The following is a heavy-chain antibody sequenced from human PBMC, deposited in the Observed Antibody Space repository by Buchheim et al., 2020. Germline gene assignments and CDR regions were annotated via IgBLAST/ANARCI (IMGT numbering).Heavy chain of an antibody. J-gene: IGHJ4*02. CDR2: INSDGSST. V-gene: IGHV3-74*01. D-gene: IGHD6-19*01. CDR1: GFTFSSYW. Sequence: EVQLVESGGGLVQPGGSLRLSCAASGFTFSSYWMHWVRQVPGKGLVWVSRINSDGSSTNCADSVTGRFTISRDNANNTMYLQMDSLRVEDTAVYYCARARIAVAALDYWGLGTL. CDR3: ARARIAVAALDY.